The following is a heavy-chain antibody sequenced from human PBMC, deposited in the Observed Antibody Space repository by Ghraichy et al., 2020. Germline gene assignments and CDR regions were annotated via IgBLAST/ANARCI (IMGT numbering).Heavy chain of an antibody. CDR3: TRDPRLADY. V-gene: IGHV3-11*06. CDR1: GSSFSDYY. J-gene: IGHJ4*01. Sequence: GGSLRLSCSASGSSFSDYYMTWIRQAPGKGPEWLSYISGSSTDTNYADSVRGRFTISRDNAQNLVYLQMNSLRVEDTAVYYCTRDPRLADYWGQGTLVTVSS. CDR2: ISGSSTDT.